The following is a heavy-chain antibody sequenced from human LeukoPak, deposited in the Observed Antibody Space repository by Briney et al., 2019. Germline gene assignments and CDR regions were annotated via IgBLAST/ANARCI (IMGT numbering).Heavy chain of an antibody. V-gene: IGHV3-30*02. CDR1: GFTFSNYG. CDR3: ARGGDSSSWYVSRYFQH. CDR2: IRFDESYK. Sequence: GGSLRLSCATSGFTFSNYGFHWVRQAPGKGLEWVTFIRFDESYKYYADSVKGRFTISRDNSKNTLYLQMSSLTGEDTAVYYCARGGDSSSWYVSRYFQHWGQGTLVTVSS. J-gene: IGHJ1*01. D-gene: IGHD6-13*01.